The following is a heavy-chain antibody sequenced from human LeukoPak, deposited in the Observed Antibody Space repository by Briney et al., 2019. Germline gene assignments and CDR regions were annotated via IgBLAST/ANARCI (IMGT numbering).Heavy chain of an antibody. CDR3: ATLPRGHLFDS. Sequence: ASVKVSCKLSGDTLTELSMHWVRQSPGKGLEWMGGFVPEDGETIYAQKFQGRVTMTEDTSTDTAYMELSSLRSDDTAVYFCATLPRGHLFDSWGLGTLVTVSS. V-gene: IGHV1-24*01. J-gene: IGHJ4*02. CDR2: FVPEDGET. D-gene: IGHD3-10*01. CDR1: GDTLTELS.